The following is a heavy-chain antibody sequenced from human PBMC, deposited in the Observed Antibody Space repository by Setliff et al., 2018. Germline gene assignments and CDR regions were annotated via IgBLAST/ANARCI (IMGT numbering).Heavy chain of an antibody. CDR2: MNPNSGNT. D-gene: IGHD2-2*01. CDR3: ARVLFHCSSTSCYLDAFDI. V-gene: IGHV1-8*02. CDR1: GYTFTSYD. Sequence: GASVKVSCKASGYTFTSYDINWVRQATGQGLEWMGWMNPNSGNTGYAQKFQGRVIITRNTSISTAYMELRSLRSDDTAVYYCARVLFHCSSTSCYLDAFDIWGQGTMVTVSS. J-gene: IGHJ3*02.